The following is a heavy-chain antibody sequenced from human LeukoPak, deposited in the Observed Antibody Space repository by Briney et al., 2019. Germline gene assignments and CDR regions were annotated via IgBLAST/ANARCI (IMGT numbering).Heavy chain of an antibody. V-gene: IGHV3-7*03. CDR3: ARVVVVPAAPYYYYGMDV. CDR1: GFTFSSYW. J-gene: IGHJ6*02. Sequence: QPGGSLRLSCTASGFTFSSYWMSWVRQAPGKGLEWVANIKQDGSEKYYVDSVKGRFTISRDNAKNSLYLQMNSLRAEDTAVYYCARVVVVPAAPYYYYGMDVWGQGTTVTVSS. CDR2: IKQDGSEK. D-gene: IGHD2-2*01.